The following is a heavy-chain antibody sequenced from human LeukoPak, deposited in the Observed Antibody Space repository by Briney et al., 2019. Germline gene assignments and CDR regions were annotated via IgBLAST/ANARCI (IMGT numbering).Heavy chain of an antibody. Sequence: GGSLRLSCAASGFTFNLYWIHWVRQPPGKGLEWLSRISDDGTTTNYADSVKGRFTISRDNAKNTQYLQMHSLGVDDTAVYYCARDSRYHSGWGSYQPYWFDPWGQGTLVTVSS. CDR1: GFTFNLYW. J-gene: IGHJ5*02. CDR3: ARDSRYHSGWGSYQPYWFDP. CDR2: ISDDGTTT. V-gene: IGHV3-74*01. D-gene: IGHD3-10*01.